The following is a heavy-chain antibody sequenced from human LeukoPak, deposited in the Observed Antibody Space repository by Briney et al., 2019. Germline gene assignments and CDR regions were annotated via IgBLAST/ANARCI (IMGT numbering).Heavy chain of an antibody. CDR2: IYTSGST. Sequence: SETLSLTCTVSGGSISSGSYYWSWIRQPAGKGLEWIGRIYTSGSTNYNPSLKSRVTMSVDTSKNQFSLKLSSVTAADTAVYYCARDTSYGDYFDYWGQGTLVTVSS. CDR3: ARDTSYGDYFDY. J-gene: IGHJ4*02. V-gene: IGHV4-61*02. CDR1: GGSISSGSYY. D-gene: IGHD4-17*01.